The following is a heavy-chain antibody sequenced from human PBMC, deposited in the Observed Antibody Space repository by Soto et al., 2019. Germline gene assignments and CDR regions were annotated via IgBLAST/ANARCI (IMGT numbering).Heavy chain of an antibody. CDR3: ARENRSGTKTNYYYYYGMDV. V-gene: IGHV4-31*03. CDR1: GGSISSGGYY. CDR2: IYYSGST. Sequence: QVQLQESGPGLVKPSQTLSLTCTVSGGSISSGGYYWSWIRQHPGKGLEWIGYIYYSGSTYYNPSLKSRVTISVDTSKNQFSLKLSSVTAADTAVYYCARENRSGTKTNYYYYYGMDVWGQGTTVTVSS. D-gene: IGHD1-1*01. J-gene: IGHJ6*02.